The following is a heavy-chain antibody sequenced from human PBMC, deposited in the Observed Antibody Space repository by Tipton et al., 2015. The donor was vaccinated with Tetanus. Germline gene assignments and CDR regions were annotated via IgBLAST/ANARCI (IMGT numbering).Heavy chain of an antibody. CDR3: AREGGVYDSSGYYLIFDY. V-gene: IGHV3-23*01. Sequence: SLRLSCAASGFTFSSYAMSWVRQAPGKGLEWVSLIRGNGVYTYYADSVKGRFTISRDNSKNTLYLQMNSLRAEDTAVYYCAREGGVYDSSGYYLIFDYWGQGTLVTVSS. CDR2: IRGNGVYT. D-gene: IGHD3-22*01. CDR1: GFTFSSYA. J-gene: IGHJ4*02.